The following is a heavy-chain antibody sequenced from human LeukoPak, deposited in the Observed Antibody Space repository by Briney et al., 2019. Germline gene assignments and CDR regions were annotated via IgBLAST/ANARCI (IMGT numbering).Heavy chain of an antibody. J-gene: IGHJ4*02. Sequence: SETLSLTCTVSGGSISSYYWSWIRQPAGKGLEWIGRIYTSGSTNYNPSPKSRVTVSVDTSKNQFSLRLSSVTAADTAVYYCAREGYIAAAGLDYWGQGTLVTVSS. CDR3: AREGYIAAAGLDY. CDR1: GGSISSYY. V-gene: IGHV4-4*07. CDR2: IYTSGST. D-gene: IGHD6-13*01.